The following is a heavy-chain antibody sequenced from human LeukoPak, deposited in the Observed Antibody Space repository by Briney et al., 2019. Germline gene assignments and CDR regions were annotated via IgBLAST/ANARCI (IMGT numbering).Heavy chain of an antibody. Sequence: SETLSLTCTVSGDSISSYYGSWLRQPPGKGLEWIGYIYYSGRNNYNPSLKSRVTISVDTSKHQFSLKLSSVTAADTAVYYCARVYYYGSGSYLTYYYGMDVWGQGTTVTVSS. J-gene: IGHJ6*02. V-gene: IGHV4-59*01. CDR1: GDSISSYY. CDR3: ARVYYYGSGSYLTYYYGMDV. D-gene: IGHD3-10*01. CDR2: IYYSGRN.